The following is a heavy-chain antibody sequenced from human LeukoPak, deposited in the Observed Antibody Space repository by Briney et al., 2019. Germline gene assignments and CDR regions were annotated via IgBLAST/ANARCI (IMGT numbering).Heavy chain of an antibody. CDR3: ARDLTLWFGGNWFDP. J-gene: IGHJ5*02. CDR2: ISAYNGNT. D-gene: IGHD3-10*01. V-gene: IGHV1-18*01. Sequence: ASVKVSCKASGYTFTSYGISWVRQAPGQGLEWMGWISAYNGNTNYAQKLQGRVTMTTDTPTSTAYMELRSLRSDDTAVYYCARDLTLWFGGNWFDPWGQGTLVTVSS. CDR1: GYTFTSYG.